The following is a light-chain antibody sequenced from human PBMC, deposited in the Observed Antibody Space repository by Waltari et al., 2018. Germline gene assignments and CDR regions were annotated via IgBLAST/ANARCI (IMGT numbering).Light chain of an antibody. CDR3: QQYGSLPRT. CDR2: SVS. J-gene: IGKJ1*01. CDR1: QSVSNRW. V-gene: IGKV3-20*01. Sequence: EIVLMQSPGTLSLSPGARVTLSCRASQSVSNRWLAWYQQKPGQAPRLLIYSVSSRAPGIPSRFSGSGSGTDFTLTISRQEPDDFAVYYCQQYGSLPRTFGQGTKVEI.